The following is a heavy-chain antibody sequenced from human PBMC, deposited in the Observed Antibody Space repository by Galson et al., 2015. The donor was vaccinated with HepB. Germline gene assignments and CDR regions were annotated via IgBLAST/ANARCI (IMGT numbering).Heavy chain of an antibody. V-gene: IGHV4-59*01. CDR1: GGSINSYY. Sequence: SETLSLTCTVSGGSINSYYWSWIRQPPGKGLEWIGYIYYSGSTNYNPSLKSRVTISVDTSKNQFSLKLSSVTAADTAVYFCAKHNSGGISYFQGMDVWGQGTTVTVS. J-gene: IGHJ6*02. CDR2: IYYSGST. D-gene: IGHD1-26*01. CDR3: AKHNSGGISYFQGMDV.